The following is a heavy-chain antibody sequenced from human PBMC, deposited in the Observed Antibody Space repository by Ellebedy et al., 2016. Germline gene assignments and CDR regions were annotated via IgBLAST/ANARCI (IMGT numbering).Heavy chain of an antibody. Sequence: GGSLRLXCAASGFTFSSYWMSWVRQAPGKGLEWVANIKQDGSEKYYVDSVKGRFTISRDNAKNSLYLQMNSLRAEDTAVYYCARDEFRDYYYYGMDVWGQGTTVTVSS. J-gene: IGHJ6*02. CDR2: IKQDGSEK. D-gene: IGHD3-10*01. CDR1: GFTFSSYW. V-gene: IGHV3-7*01. CDR3: ARDEFRDYYYYGMDV.